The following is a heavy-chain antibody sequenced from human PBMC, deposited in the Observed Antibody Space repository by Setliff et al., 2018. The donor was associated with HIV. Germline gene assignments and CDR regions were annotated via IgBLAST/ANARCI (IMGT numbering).Heavy chain of an antibody. V-gene: IGHV4-59*11. J-gene: IGHJ4*02. CDR3: AKGASFYGDYTFDY. Sequence: NPSETLSLTCTVSGASISSHYWSWIRQSPGRELEWIGYIYSTGSTNYNPSLQSRVSISMDASKNKFSLKVTSVTSADTAVYYCAKGASFYGDYTFDYWGQGHLVTVSS. D-gene: IGHD4-17*01. CDR1: GASISSHY. CDR2: IYSTGST.